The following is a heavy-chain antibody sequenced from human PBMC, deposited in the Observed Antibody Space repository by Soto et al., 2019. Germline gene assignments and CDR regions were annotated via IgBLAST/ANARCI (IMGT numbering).Heavy chain of an antibody. D-gene: IGHD4-17*01. J-gene: IGHJ4*02. CDR1: GFTFSSYG. CDR2: ISYDGSNK. CDR3: AEVSVMTTVVTTSFDY. Sequence: QVQLVESGGGVVQPGRSLRLSCAASGFTFSSYGMHWVRQAPGKGLEWVAVISYDGSNKYYADSVKGRFTISRDNSKNTLYLQMNRLRAEDTAVYYCAEVSVMTTVVTTSFDYWGQGTLVTVSS. V-gene: IGHV3-30*18.